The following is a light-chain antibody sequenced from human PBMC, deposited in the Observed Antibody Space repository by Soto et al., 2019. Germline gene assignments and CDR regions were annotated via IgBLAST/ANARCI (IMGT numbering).Light chain of an antibody. CDR1: QSVSSN. CDR2: GAS. CDR3: QQRRGWPLT. V-gene: IGKV3-15*01. J-gene: IGKJ4*01. Sequence: EIVMTQSPATLSVSPGERATLSCRASQSVSSNLAWYQQKPGQAPRLLIYGASTRATGIPARFSGSGSGTEFTLTISSLQSEDFAVYYCQQRRGWPLTFGGGTKVDIK.